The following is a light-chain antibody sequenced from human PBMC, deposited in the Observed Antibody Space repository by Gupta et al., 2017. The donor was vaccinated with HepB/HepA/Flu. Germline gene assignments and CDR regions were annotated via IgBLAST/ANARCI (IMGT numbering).Light chain of an antibody. CDR2: QNY. J-gene: IGLJ1*01. CDR1: KLGDKY. V-gene: IGLV3-1*01. Sequence: SYELTQPPSVSVSPGQTASITCSGDKLGDKYAFWYQQKPGQSPMLVIYQNYKRPSGIPERFAGSNSGNTATLTISGTQAMDEADYYCQAWDSSVCVFGTGTKVTVL. CDR3: QAWDSSVCV.